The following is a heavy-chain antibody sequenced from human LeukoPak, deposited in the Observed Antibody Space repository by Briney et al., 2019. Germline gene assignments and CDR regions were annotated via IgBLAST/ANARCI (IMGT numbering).Heavy chain of an antibody. CDR1: GFTFSSYA. CDR2: ISYDGSNK. D-gene: IGHD1-26*01. J-gene: IGHJ4*02. Sequence: GGSLRLSCAASGFTFSSYAMHWVRQAPGKGLEWVAVISYDGSNKYYADSVKGRFTISRDNSKNTLYLQMNSLRAEDTAVYYCAKGGGSYYGENYWGQGTLVTVSS. CDR3: AKGGGSYYGENY. V-gene: IGHV3-30*04.